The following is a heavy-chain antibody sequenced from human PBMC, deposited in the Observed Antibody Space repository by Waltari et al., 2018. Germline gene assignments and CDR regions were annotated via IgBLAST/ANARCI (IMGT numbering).Heavy chain of an antibody. V-gene: IGHV1-69-2*01. CDR2: LDPEEGEK. CDR1: GYRFTDYY. D-gene: IGHD3-10*01. J-gene: IGHJ3*01. CDR3: VTALGDRSSASRPFDV. Sequence: EVQLLQSGTELKKPGSTVKISCQVSGYRFTDYYIHWVQQAPGKGPQWMGLLDPEEGEKRYAERFQGRVTRTADTSTETAFMELSSLTSEDTAVYYCVTALGDRSSASRPFDVWGLGTLITVSS.